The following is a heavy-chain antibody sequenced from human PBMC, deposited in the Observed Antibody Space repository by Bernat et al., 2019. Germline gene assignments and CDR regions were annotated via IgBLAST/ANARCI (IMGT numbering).Heavy chain of an antibody. Sequence: EVQLVESGGGLVYPGGSLRLSCAASGFTFSSYSMNWVRQAPGKGLEWVSYISGSSVSTSTIFYADSAKGRFTISRDNAKNSLYLQMNSLRDEDTAVYYCVARYDYWGQGILVTVSS. CDR3: VARYDY. V-gene: IGHV3-48*02. CDR2: ISGSSVSTSTI. D-gene: IGHD3-9*01. CDR1: GFTFSSYS. J-gene: IGHJ4*02.